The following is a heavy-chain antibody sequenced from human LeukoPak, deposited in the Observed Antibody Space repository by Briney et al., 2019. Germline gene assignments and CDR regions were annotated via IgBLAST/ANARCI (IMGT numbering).Heavy chain of an antibody. CDR3: ARSKDILTGYCFDY. CDR1: GGSISSYY. J-gene: IGHJ4*02. D-gene: IGHD3-9*01. Sequence: PSETLSLTCTVSGGSISSYYWSWIRQPPGKGLEWIGYIYYSGSTNYNPSLKSRVTISVDMSKNQFSLKLRSVTAADTAVYYCARSKDILTGYCFDYWGQGTLVTVSS. CDR2: IYYSGST. V-gene: IGHV4-59*01.